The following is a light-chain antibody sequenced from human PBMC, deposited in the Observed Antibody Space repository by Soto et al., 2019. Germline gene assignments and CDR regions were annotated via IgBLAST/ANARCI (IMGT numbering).Light chain of an antibody. CDR3: QQYDSSPRT. CDR2: RTS. V-gene: IGKV3-20*01. Sequence: EIVLTLSPGSLCLSPRERATLSSRASQSVRSNHLAWYQQKPGQAPRLLIYRTSNRDTGIPERFSGSGSGTDFTLTISSLEPEDFAVYWCQQYDSSPRTFGQGTKVDIK. CDR1: QSVRSNH. J-gene: IGKJ1*01.